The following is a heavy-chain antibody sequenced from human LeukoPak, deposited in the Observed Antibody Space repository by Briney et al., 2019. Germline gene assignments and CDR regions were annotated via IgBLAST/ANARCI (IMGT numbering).Heavy chain of an antibody. Sequence: TSETLSLTCTVSGDSISSHYWSWIRQPPGKGLEWIGYIYYSGSTTYNPSLTSRVTMSVDTSKNQFSLKLSSVTAADTAVYYCARAYSPYCSGGSCYMYYFDYWGQGTLVTVSS. CDR3: ARAYSPYCSGGSCYMYYFDY. D-gene: IGHD2-15*01. CDR2: IYYSGST. CDR1: GDSISSHY. V-gene: IGHV4-59*11. J-gene: IGHJ4*02.